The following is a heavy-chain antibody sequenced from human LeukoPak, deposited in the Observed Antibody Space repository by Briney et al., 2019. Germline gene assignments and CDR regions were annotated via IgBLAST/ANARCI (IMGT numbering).Heavy chain of an antibody. CDR2: ISRSATTI. D-gene: IGHD6-13*01. V-gene: IGHV3-48*03. Sequence: GSLRLSCAASGFTFSSYEMNWVRQAPGKGLERVSSISRSATTIYYADSVKGRFTISRDNAKNSLYLQMNSLRAEDTAVYFCARVGALSSSWLLYWGQGTLVTVSS. CDR3: ARVGALSSSWLLY. J-gene: IGHJ4*02. CDR1: GFTFSSYE.